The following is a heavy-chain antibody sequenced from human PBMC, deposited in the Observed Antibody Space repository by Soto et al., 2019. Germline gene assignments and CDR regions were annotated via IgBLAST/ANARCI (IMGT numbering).Heavy chain of an antibody. CDR1: GFSFRSYA. J-gene: IGHJ4*02. Sequence: GGSMRLSCSASGFSFRSYAVSWVRQAPGKGLEWVSAISGSGGSTYYADSVKGRFTISRDNSKNTLYLQMNSLRAEDTAVYYCAKDSFDYDILTALDYWGQGTTVTVSS. CDR2: ISGSGGST. D-gene: IGHD3-9*01. V-gene: IGHV3-23*01. CDR3: AKDSFDYDILTALDY.